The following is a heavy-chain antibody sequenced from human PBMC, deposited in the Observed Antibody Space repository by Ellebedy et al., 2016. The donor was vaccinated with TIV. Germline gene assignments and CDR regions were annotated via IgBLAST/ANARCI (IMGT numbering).Heavy chain of an antibody. CDR2: IYHSGST. Sequence: SETLSLXCAVSGGSISSSNWWSWVRQPPGKGLEWIGEIYHSGSTNYNPSLKSRVTISVDTSKNQFSLKLSSVTAADTAVYYCARGHEAHHYYYYYYMDVWGKGTTVTVSS. CDR3: ARGHEAHHYYYYYYMDV. J-gene: IGHJ6*03. V-gene: IGHV4-4*02. CDR1: GGSISSSNW.